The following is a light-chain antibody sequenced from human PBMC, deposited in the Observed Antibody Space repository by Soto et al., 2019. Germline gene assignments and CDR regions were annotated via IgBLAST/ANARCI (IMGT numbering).Light chain of an antibody. CDR2: DAA. V-gene: IGKV1-33*01. CDR3: QQYNTVPFI. Sequence: DIQMTQSPASLSASVGDRVTITCQASQDISNFLNWYQQKPGKAPNLLIYDAAHLEMGVPSRFRGSGSGTQFTFTISSLQPEDIGTYYCQQYNTVPFIFGPGTTVEIK. CDR1: QDISNF. J-gene: IGKJ3*01.